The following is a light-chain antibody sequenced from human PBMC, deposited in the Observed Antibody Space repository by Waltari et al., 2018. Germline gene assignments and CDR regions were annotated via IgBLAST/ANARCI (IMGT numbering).Light chain of an antibody. CDR2: DAS. CDR3: LQRSNWPYT. J-gene: IGKJ2*01. Sequence: DIVFTQSRATLSLSPRERATHTYRASQTVRSFLAWDQQKPGQAPRLLIFDASSRAPGIPAKFRGSGSGTDFTLTVSNLEPEDFAVYYCLQRSNWPYTFGQGTRVEIK. CDR1: QTVRSF. V-gene: IGKV3-11*01.